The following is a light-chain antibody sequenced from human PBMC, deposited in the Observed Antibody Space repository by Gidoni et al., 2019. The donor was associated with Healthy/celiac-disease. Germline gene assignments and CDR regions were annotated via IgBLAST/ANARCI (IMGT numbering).Light chain of an antibody. CDR1: QSISSW. CDR2: KAS. Sequence: DIQMTQSPSTLSASVGDRVTITCRASQSISSWLAWYQQKPGKAPKLLIYKASSLESGVPSRFRGSGSGTEFPLTLRRLQPDDFATYYCQQYNSWWTFGQGTKVEIK. CDR3: QQYNSWWT. V-gene: IGKV1-5*03. J-gene: IGKJ1*01.